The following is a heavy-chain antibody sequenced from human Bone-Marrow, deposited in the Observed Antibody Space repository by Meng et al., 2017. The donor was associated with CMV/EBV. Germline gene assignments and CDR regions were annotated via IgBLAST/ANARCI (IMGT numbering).Heavy chain of an antibody. Sequence: KASGYTFTSYAMHWVRQAPGQRLEWMGWINAGNGNTKYSQKFQGRVTITADESTSTAYMELSSLRSEDTAVYYCATGVVGATMVDYWGQGTLVTVSS. J-gene: IGHJ4*02. CDR2: INAGNGNT. CDR1: GYTFTSYA. D-gene: IGHD1-26*01. CDR3: ATGVVGATMVDY. V-gene: IGHV1-3*01.